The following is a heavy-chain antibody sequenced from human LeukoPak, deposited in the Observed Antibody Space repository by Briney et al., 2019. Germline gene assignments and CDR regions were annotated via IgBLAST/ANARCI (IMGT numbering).Heavy chain of an antibody. Sequence: GGSLRLSCAASGFAFSSQAMGWVRQAPGKGLEWVSVISDSGSITYYADSVKGRFTVSRDNSKNTLFLQMNSLRAEDTAVYYCAKDARRTSGWYFFDYWGQGTLVTVSS. V-gene: IGHV3-23*01. CDR2: ISDSGSIT. CDR1: GFAFSSQA. CDR3: AKDARRTSGWYFFDY. J-gene: IGHJ4*02. D-gene: IGHD6-19*01.